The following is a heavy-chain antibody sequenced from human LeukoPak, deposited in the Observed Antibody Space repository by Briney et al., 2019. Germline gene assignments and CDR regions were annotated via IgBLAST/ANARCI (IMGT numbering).Heavy chain of an antibody. D-gene: IGHD1-1*01. Sequence: GGSLRLSCAASGFTFSSYEMNWVRQAPGKGLEWVSYISSSGSTIYYADSVKGRFTISRDNAKNSLYLQMNSLRAEDTAVYYCARDHKLDAFDIWGQGTMVTVSS. V-gene: IGHV3-48*03. CDR2: ISSSGSTI. CDR1: GFTFSSYE. J-gene: IGHJ3*02. CDR3: ARDHKLDAFDI.